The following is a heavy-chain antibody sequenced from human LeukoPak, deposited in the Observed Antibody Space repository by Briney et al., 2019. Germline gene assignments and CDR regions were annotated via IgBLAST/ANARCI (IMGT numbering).Heavy chain of an antibody. V-gene: IGHV4-59*11. Sequence: SETLSLTCTVSGGSISSHYWSWIRQPPGKGLEWIGYIYYSGSTNYNPSLKSRVTISVDTSKNQFSLKLSSATAADTAVYYCARGDYTFDYWGQGTLVTVSS. CDR2: IYYSGST. J-gene: IGHJ4*02. CDR3: ARGDYTFDY. D-gene: IGHD4-11*01. CDR1: GGSISSHY.